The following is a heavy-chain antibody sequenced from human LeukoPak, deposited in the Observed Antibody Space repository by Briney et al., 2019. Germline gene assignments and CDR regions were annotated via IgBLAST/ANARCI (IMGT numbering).Heavy chain of an antibody. D-gene: IGHD3-3*01. Sequence: GGSLRLSCAASGFTFSSYAMSWVRLAPGKGLEWVSVISGSGGSTYYADSVKGRFTVSRDNSKNTLYLQMNSLRAEDTAVYYCAKRRYDFWSGYKDLAYWGQGTLSPSPQ. J-gene: IGHJ4*02. CDR1: GFTFSSYA. CDR2: ISGSGGST. CDR3: AKRRYDFWSGYKDLAY. V-gene: IGHV3-23*01.